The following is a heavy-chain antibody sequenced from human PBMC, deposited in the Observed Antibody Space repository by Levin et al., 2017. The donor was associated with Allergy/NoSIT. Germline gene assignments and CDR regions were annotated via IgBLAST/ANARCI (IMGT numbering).Heavy chain of an antibody. CDR2: ISYDGSNK. CDR3: ARDVEWLVPGKEFDY. D-gene: IGHD6-19*01. CDR1: GFTFSSYA. Sequence: GGSLRLSCAASGFTFSSYAMHWVRQAPGKGLEWVAVISYDGSNKYYADSVKGRFTISRDNSKNTLYLQMNSLRAEDTAVYYCARDVEWLVPGKEFDYWGQGTLVTVSS. V-gene: IGHV3-30-3*01. J-gene: IGHJ4*02.